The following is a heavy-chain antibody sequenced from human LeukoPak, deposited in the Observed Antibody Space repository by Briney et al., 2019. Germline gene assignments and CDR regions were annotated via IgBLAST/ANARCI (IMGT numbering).Heavy chain of an antibody. Sequence: SETLSLTCTVSGGSISSYYWSWIRQPAGKGLEWIGRIYTSGSTNYNPSLKSRVTMSVDTSKNQFSLKLSSVTAADTAVYYCARDSLDSSGYYPNWFDPWGQGTLVTVSS. CDR1: GGSISSYY. V-gene: IGHV4-4*07. J-gene: IGHJ5*02. D-gene: IGHD3-22*01. CDR2: IYTSGST. CDR3: ARDSLDSSGYYPNWFDP.